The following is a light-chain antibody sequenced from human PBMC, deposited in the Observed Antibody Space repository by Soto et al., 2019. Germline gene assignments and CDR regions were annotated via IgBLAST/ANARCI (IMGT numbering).Light chain of an antibody. V-gene: IGKV3-20*01. J-gene: IGKJ1*01. CDR2: GAS. Sequence: VLTQSPGTLSLSPGERATLSCRASQSVSSTYLAWYQQKPGQAPRLLIYGASSRATGIPDRFSGSGSGTDFTLTISRLEPEDFAVYYCQQFGSSPRTFGQGTKVDIK. CDR1: QSVSSTY. CDR3: QQFGSSPRT.